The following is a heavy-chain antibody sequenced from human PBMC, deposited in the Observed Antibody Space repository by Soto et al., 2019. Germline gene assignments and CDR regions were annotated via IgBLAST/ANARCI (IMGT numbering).Heavy chain of an antibody. J-gene: IGHJ5*02. CDR3: ARHRCGDCFLFDP. CDR2: ASPGGDST. Sequence: EVQLLESGGGLVQPGGSLRLSCAASGFTFSSFSMSWVRQAPGKGLEWVSGASPGGDSTYYADSVKGRFTISRDNAKNTLFMKMNSLSAEDKDVYYCARHRCGDCFLFDPWGQGTLVTVSS. CDR1: GFTFSSFS. D-gene: IGHD2-21*02. V-gene: IGHV3-23*01.